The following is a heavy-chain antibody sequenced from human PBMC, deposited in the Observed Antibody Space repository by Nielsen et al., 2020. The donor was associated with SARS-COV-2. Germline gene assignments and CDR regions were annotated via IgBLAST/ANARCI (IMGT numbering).Heavy chain of an antibody. V-gene: IGHV3-49*04. D-gene: IGHD3-3*01. CDR3: TRSAEYYDFWSGLDY. CDR2: IRSKAYGGTT. J-gene: IGHJ4*02. Sequence: GESLKISCAASGFTFNNFGFYWVRQAPGKGLEWVGFIRSKAYGGTTEYAASVKGRFTISRDDSKSIAYLQMNSLKTEDTAVYYCTRSAEYYDFWSGLDYWGQGTLVTVSS. CDR1: GFTFNNFG.